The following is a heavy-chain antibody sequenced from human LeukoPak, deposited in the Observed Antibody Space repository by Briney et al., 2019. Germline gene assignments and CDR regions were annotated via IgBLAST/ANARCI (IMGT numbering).Heavy chain of an antibody. CDR3: AREGSARTFFDY. CDR2: ISSSGSTI. Sequence: PGGSLRLSCTVSGLSFTDYYMSWIRQAPGKGLEWVSYISSSGSTIYYADSVKGRFTISRDSAKNSLYLQMNSLRAEDTAVYYCAREGSARTFFDYWGQGTLVTVSS. CDR1: GLSFTDYY. V-gene: IGHV3-11*01. D-gene: IGHD6-6*01. J-gene: IGHJ4*02.